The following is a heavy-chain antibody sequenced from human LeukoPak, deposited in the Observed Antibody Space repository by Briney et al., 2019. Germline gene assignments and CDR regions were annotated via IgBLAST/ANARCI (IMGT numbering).Heavy chain of an antibody. Sequence: PSETLSLTCTVSGGSISSNSYYWGWIRQPPGKGLEWIGSIYYSGSTYYNPSLKSRATISVDTSENQFSLKLSSVTAADTAVYYCARRGGSSWSFDYWGQGTLVTVSS. J-gene: IGHJ4*02. D-gene: IGHD6-13*01. V-gene: IGHV4-39*01. CDR2: IYYSGST. CDR1: GGSISSNSYY. CDR3: ARRGGSSWSFDY.